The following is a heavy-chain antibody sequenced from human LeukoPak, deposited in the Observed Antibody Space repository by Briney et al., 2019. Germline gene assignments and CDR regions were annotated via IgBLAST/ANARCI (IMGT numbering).Heavy chain of an antibody. Sequence: GGSLRLSCAASGFTFSSYSMNWVRQAPGKGLEWVSSISSSSSYIYYADSVKGRFTISRDNAKNSLYLQMNSLRAEDTAVYYCARAPTLNYYYYYMDVWGKGTTVTVSS. J-gene: IGHJ6*03. V-gene: IGHV3-21*01. CDR2: ISSSSSYI. CDR3: ARAPTLNYYYYYMDV. CDR1: GFTFSSYS.